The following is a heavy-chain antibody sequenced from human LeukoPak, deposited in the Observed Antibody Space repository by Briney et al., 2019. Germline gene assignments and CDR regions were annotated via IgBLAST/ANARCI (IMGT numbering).Heavy chain of an antibody. J-gene: IGHJ5*02. CDR1: ASTFTIYD. V-gene: IGHV1-8*03. CDR2: MNPNSGNK. Sequence: ASVTVSFPASASTFTIYDINWVRQATGQGLEWMGWMNPNSGNKGYAQKFQGRVTITRNTSISTAYMELNSLRSEDTAVYYCARGRATVTTHWFDPWGQGTVVTVSS. CDR3: ARGRATVTTHWFDP. D-gene: IGHD4-11*01.